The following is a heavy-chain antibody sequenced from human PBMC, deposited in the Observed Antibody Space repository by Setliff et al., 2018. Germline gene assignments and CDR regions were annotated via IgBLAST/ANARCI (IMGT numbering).Heavy chain of an antibody. CDR2: IWDDGGKK. CDR3: ARTCSGSGCYAGLES. CDR1: GFTFSSYR. V-gene: IGHV3-33*08. D-gene: IGHD2-15*01. Sequence: QPGGSLRLSCAASGFTFSSYRMHWVRQAPGKGLEWVAVIWDDGGKKYHADSVKGRFTISRDNSKNTLYLEMNSLRAEDTAVYYCARTCSGSGCYAGLESWGQGTPVTVS. J-gene: IGHJ4*02.